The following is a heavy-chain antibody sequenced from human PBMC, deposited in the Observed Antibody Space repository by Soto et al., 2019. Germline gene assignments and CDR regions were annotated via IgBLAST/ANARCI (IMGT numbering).Heavy chain of an antibody. D-gene: IGHD6-6*01. CDR2: ISTYNGNT. Sequence: VKVSYKASGSTIFTYGVTLVRKDPGQGLEWMGWISTYNGNTNYAENLQGRVTMTTDTSTRTAYMELRSLRSDDTAVYYCARKSSSSSWFDYWGQGTLVNVSS. V-gene: IGHV1-18*01. CDR3: ARKSSSSSWFDY. CDR1: GSTIFTYG. J-gene: IGHJ5*01.